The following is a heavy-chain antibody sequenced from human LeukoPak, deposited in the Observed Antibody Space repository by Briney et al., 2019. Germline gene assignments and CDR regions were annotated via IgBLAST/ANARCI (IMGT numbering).Heavy chain of an antibody. CDR2: ISAYNGNT. Sequence: ASVKVSCKASGYTFISFGISWVRQAPGQGLEWMGWISAYNGNTKYAQKLQGRVTMTTDTSTSTAYMELRSLRSDHTAVYYCARDPTYSIEWYHFPTGYYIHYWGQGTLVTVSS. CDR3: ARDPTYSIEWYHFPTGYYIHY. J-gene: IGHJ4*02. D-gene: IGHD6-19*01. CDR1: GYTFISFG. V-gene: IGHV1-18*01.